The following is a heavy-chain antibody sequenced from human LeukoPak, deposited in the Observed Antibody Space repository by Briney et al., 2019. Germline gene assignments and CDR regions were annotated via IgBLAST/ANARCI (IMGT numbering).Heavy chain of an antibody. J-gene: IGHJ4*02. D-gene: IGHD3-22*01. V-gene: IGHV1-2*02. CDR1: GYTFTGYY. Sequence: GASVKVSCKASGYTFTGYYMHWVRQAPGQGLEWMGWINPNSGGTNYAQKFQGRVTMTRDTSISTAYMELSRLRSDDTAVYYCARVSWLDHGLIDYWGQGTLVTVSS. CDR3: ARVSWLDHGLIDY. CDR2: INPNSGGT.